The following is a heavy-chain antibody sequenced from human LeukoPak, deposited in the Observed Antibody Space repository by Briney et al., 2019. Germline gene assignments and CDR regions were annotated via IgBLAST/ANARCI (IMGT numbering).Heavy chain of an antibody. D-gene: IGHD3-22*01. CDR2: ISSSGSTI. CDR1: GFTFSDYY. Sequence: KPGGSLRLSCAASGFTFSDYYMSWIRQAPGKGLEWVSYISSSGSTIYYADSVKGRFTISRDNAKNSLYLQMNSLRAEDTAVYYCARSPHAAYYYDSSGLSLGWWGQGTLVTVSS. V-gene: IGHV3-11*01. CDR3: ARSPHAAYYYDSSGLSLGW. J-gene: IGHJ4*02.